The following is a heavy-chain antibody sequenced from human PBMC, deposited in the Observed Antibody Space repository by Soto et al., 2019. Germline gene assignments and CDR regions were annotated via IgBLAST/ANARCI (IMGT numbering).Heavy chain of an antibody. CDR1: GYTFTGYY. Sequence: ASVKVSCKASGYTFTGYYMHWVRQAPGQGLEWMGWINPNSGGTNYAQKFQGRVTMTRDTSISTAYMELSRLRSDDTAVYYCARDIVTGTTPHFDSWGQGTLVTVSS. CDR3: ARDIVTGTTPHFDS. V-gene: IGHV1-2*02. CDR2: INPNSGGT. J-gene: IGHJ4*02. D-gene: IGHD1-7*01.